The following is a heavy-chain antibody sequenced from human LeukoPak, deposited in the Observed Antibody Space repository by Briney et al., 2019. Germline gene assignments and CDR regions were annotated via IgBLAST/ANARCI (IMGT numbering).Heavy chain of an antibody. D-gene: IGHD3-16*01. J-gene: IGHJ4*02. CDR1: GFTFDDYA. V-gene: IGHV3-7*01. CDR3: ARVPWGGFDY. Sequence: PGRSLRLSCAASGFTFDDYAMHWVRQAPGKGLEWVANIKQDGSEKYYVDSVKGRFTISRDNAKNSLYLQMNSLRAEDTAVYYCARVPWGGFDYWGQGTLVTVSS. CDR2: IKQDGSEK.